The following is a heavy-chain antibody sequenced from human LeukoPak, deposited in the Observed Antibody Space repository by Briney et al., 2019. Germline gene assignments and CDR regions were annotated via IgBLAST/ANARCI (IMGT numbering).Heavy chain of an antibody. CDR2: IIPIFGTA. CDR3: ASSQGYSSGWYSLGYFDY. CDR1: GGTFSSYA. J-gene: IGHJ4*02. V-gene: IGHV1-69*13. Sequence: GASVKVSCKASGGTFSSYAISWVRQAPGQGLEWMGGIIPIFGTANYAQKFQGRVTITADESTSTAYMELSSLRSEDTAVYYCASSQGYSSGWYSLGYFDYWGQGTLVTVSS. D-gene: IGHD6-19*01.